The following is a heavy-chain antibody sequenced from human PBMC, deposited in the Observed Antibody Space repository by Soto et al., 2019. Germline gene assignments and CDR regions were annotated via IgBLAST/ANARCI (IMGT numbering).Heavy chain of an antibody. D-gene: IGHD2-2*01. Sequence: EVQLLESGGGLVQPGGSLRLSCAASGFTFNSYAMSWVRQAPGKGLEWVSGISGSGGSTYYTDSVKGRFTISRDDSKNTLYLQMNSLKTEDTAVYYCTTGIGVPAASPLRYYYYGMDVWGQGTTVTVSS. CDR3: TTGIGVPAASPLRYYYYGMDV. V-gene: IGHV3-23*01. CDR2: ISGSGGST. J-gene: IGHJ6*02. CDR1: GFTFNSYA.